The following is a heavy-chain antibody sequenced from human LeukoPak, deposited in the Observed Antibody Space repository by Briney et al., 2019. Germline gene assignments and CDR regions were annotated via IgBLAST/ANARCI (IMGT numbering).Heavy chain of an antibody. V-gene: IGHV4-59*01. CDR1: GGSISSYY. CDR3: AREGRKAGKFDY. Sequence: PSETLSPTCTVSGGSISSYYWSWIRQPPGKGLEWIGYIYYSGSTNYNPSLKSRVAISVDTSKNQFSLKLSSVTAADTAVYYCAREGRKAGKFDYWGQGTLVTVSS. D-gene: IGHD3-10*01. J-gene: IGHJ4*02. CDR2: IYYSGST.